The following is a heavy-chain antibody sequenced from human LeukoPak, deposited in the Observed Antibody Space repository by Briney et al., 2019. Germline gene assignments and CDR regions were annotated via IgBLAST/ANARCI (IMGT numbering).Heavy chain of an antibody. V-gene: IGHV3-11*04. CDR3: ARGVEAYYFDY. J-gene: IGHJ4*02. CDR2: ISSSGSTA. CDR1: EFTFSDYY. D-gene: IGHD2-15*01. Sequence: GGSLRLSCAASEFTFSDYYMSWIRQAPGKGLEWVSYISSSGSTAYYADSVKGRFTIYRDNAKNSLYLQMNSLRAEDTAVYYCARGVEAYYFDYWGQGTLVTVSS.